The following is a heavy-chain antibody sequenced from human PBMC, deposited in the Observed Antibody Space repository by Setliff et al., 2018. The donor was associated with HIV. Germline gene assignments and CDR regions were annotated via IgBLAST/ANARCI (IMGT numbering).Heavy chain of an antibody. Sequence: KPSETLSLTCTVSGASISSHYWSWIRQSPGRELEWIGYIYSTGSTNYNPSPQSRVSISMDASKNKFSLKVTSVTSTDTAVYYCAKGAGFYGDYTFDYWGQGHLVTVSS. J-gene: IGHJ4*02. CDR3: AKGAGFYGDYTFDY. D-gene: IGHD4-17*01. CDR1: GASISSHY. V-gene: IGHV4-59*11. CDR2: IYSTGST.